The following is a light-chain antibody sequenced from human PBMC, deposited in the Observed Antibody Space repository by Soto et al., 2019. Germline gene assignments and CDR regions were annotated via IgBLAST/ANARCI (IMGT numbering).Light chain of an antibody. CDR3: QLAGT. V-gene: IGKV1-5*01. CDR1: QSISNW. CDR2: DAS. J-gene: IGKJ1*01. Sequence: DLQMTQSPSTLSASVGDRVTITCRASQSISNWLAWYQQKPGKAPKLLIYDASSLESGVPSRFSGSGSGTEFTLTISSLQPDDFATYYCQLAGTFGQGTKVDIK.